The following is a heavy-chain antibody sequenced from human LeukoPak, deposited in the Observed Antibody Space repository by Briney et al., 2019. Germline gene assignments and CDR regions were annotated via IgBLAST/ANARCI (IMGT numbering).Heavy chain of an antibody. Sequence: GGSLRLSCAASGFTVGNNYMNWVRQAPGKGLEWVSLIFSHGETSYADSVKGRFTISRDNSKNTLYLQMNGLRVEDTAVYYCAKDPPAVSINTYAWGQGTLVTVSS. CDR2: IFSHGET. V-gene: IGHV3-66*01. CDR3: AKDPPAVSINTYA. D-gene: IGHD2-8*01. CDR1: GFTVGNNY. J-gene: IGHJ4*02.